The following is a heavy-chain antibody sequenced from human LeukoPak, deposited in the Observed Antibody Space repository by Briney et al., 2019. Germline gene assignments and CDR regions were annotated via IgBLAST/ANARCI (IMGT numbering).Heavy chain of an antibody. J-gene: IGHJ4*02. D-gene: IGHD3-22*01. CDR1: GYTFTSYG. CDR3: ARHEYSPGQWLLQYYFDY. V-gene: IGHV1-18*01. CDR2: ISAYNGNT. Sequence: ASVKVSCKASGYTFTSYGISWVRHAPGQGLEWVGWISAYNGNTNYAQKLQGRVTMTTDTSTSTAYMELRSLRSDDTAVYYCARHEYSPGQWLLQYYFDYWGQGTLVSVSS.